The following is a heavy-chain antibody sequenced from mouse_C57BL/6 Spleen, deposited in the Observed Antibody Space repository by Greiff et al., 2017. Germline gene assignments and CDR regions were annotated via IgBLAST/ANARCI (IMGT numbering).Heavy chain of an antibody. J-gene: IGHJ3*01. CDR2: ISYDGSN. V-gene: IGHV3-6*01. D-gene: IGHD2-4*01. CDR3: ARGADDYDGGFAY. CDR1: GYSITSGYY. Sequence: EVQLVESGPGLVKPSQSLSLTCSVTGYSITSGYYWNWIRQFPGNKLEWMGYISYDGSNNSNPSLKNRISITRDTSKNQFFLKLNSVTTEDTATYYCARGADDYDGGFAYWGQGTLVTVSA.